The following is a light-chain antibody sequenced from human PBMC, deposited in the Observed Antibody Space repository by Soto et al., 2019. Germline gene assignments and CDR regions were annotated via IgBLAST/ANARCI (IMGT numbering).Light chain of an antibody. CDR2: SNN. CDR1: SSNIGSNT. CDR3: AAWDDSLNGPV. V-gene: IGLV1-44*01. J-gene: IGLJ3*02. Sequence: QSVLTQPPSASGTPGQRVTISCPGSSSNIGSNTVNWYQQLPGTAPKLLIYSNNQRPSGVPDRFSGSKSGTSASLAISGLQSEDEADCYCAAWDDSLNGPVFGGGTKVTVL.